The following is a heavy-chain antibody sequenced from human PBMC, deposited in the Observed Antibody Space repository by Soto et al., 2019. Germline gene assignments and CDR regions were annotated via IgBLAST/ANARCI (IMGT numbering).Heavy chain of an antibody. CDR2: IKSKTDGGTT. Sequence: GGSLRLSCAASGFTFSNAWMSWVRQAPGKGLEWVGRIKSKTDGGTTDYAAPVKGRFTISRDDSENTLYLQMNSLKTEDTAVYYCTTEGIVVVPAAILFYYYYGMDVWGQGTTVTVSS. CDR1: GFTFSNAW. J-gene: IGHJ6*02. V-gene: IGHV3-15*01. D-gene: IGHD2-2*02. CDR3: TTEGIVVVPAAILFYYYYGMDV.